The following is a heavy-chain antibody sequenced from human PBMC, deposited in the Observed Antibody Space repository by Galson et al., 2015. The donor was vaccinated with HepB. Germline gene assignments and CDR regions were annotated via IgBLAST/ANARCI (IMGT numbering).Heavy chain of an antibody. Sequence: SLRLSCAASGFTFSSYAMNWVRQAPGKGLEWVSGISGSGGSTYYADSVKGRFTISRDNSRHTLYLQMNSLRAEDTAIYYCAKRYYYDGSGYNLGRGYFDHWGQGTLVTVSS. CDR1: GFTFSSYA. V-gene: IGHV3-23*01. D-gene: IGHD3-22*01. CDR3: AKRYYYDGSGYNLGRGYFDH. J-gene: IGHJ4*02. CDR2: ISGSGGST.